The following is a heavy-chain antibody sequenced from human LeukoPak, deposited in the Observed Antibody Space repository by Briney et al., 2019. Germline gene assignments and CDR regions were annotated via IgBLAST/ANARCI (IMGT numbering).Heavy chain of an antibody. CDR2: IYYSGST. D-gene: IGHD1-26*01. V-gene: IGHV4-30-4*08. Sequence: SQTLSLTCTVSGGSISSGDYYWSWIRQPPGKGLEWIGYIYYSGSTYYNPSLKSRVTISVDTSKNQLSLKLSSVTAADTAVYYCARGHLRAAFGGSFYPLDYWGQGTLVTVSS. J-gene: IGHJ4*02. CDR1: GGSISSGDYY. CDR3: ARGHLRAAFGGSFYPLDY.